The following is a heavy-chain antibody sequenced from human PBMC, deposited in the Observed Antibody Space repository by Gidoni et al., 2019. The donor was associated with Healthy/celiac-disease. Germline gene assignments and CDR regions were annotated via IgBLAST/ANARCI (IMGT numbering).Heavy chain of an antibody. V-gene: IGHV3-49*04. CDR2: IRSKAYGWTT. CDR1: GFTFGACA. D-gene: IGHD6-19*01. Sequence: EGQLVERGGGLVQPGRSRQLPCTASGFTFGACARRGVRQGPGKGREWEGLIRSKAYGWTTEYAASVKGRFTISRDDSKSIAYLQMNSLKTEDTAVYYCTRVLVRSQWLVPVAYYFDYWGQGTLVTVSS. CDR3: TRVLVRSQWLVPVAYYFDY. J-gene: IGHJ4*02.